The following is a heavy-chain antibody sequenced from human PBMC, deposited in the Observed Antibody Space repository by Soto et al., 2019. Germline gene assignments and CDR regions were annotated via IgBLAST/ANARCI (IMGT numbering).Heavy chain of an antibody. CDR1: GFTVSSNY. CDR3: ARGRYYYDSSGYSYYFDY. J-gene: IGHJ4*02. D-gene: IGHD3-22*01. V-gene: IGHV3-53*01. Sequence: GGSLRLSCAASGFTVSSNYMSWVRQAPGKGLEWVSVIYSGGSTYYAGSVKGRFTISRDNSKNTLYLQMNSLRAEDTAVYYCARGRYYYDSSGYSYYFDYWGQGTLVTVSS. CDR2: IYSGGST.